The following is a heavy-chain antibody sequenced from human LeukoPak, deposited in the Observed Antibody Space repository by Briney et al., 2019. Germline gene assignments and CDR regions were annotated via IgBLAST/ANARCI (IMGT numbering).Heavy chain of an antibody. V-gene: IGHV1-18*01. J-gene: IGHJ6*02. CDR3: ARAWFGELSRYYYYYGMDV. CDR1: GYTFTSYG. CDR2: ISAYNGNT. D-gene: IGHD3-10*01. Sequence: ASVKFSCKASGYTFTSYGISWVRQAPGQGLEWMGWISAYNGNTNYAQKLQGRVTMTTDPSTSTAYMELRSLRSDDTAVYYCARAWFGELSRYYYYYGMDVWGQGTTVTVSS.